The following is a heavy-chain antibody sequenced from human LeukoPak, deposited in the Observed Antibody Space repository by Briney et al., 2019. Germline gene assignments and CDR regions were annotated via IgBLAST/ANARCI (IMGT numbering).Heavy chain of an antibody. V-gene: IGHV6-1*01. CDR1: GASVSTNSAA. CDR2: TYYRSKWYN. D-gene: IGHD6-19*01. J-gene: IGHJ6*02. Sequence: SQTLSLTCAISGASVSTNSAAWNWIRQSPSRGLEWLGRTYYRSKWYNDYAVSVKSRITINPDTSKNQFSLQLNSVTPEDTAVYYCAKADAVAGDYYYYGMDVWGQGPTVTVSS. CDR3: AKADAVAGDYYYYGMDV.